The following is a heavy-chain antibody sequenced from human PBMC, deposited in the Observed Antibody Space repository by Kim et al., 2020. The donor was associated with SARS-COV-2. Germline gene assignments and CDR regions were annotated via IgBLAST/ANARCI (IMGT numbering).Heavy chain of an antibody. D-gene: IGHD2-15*01. CDR1: GGTFSSYA. CDR3: ARIVGWSRADYGMDV. CDR2: IIPIFGTA. J-gene: IGHJ6*02. V-gene: IGHV1-69*13. Sequence: SVKVSCKASGGTFSSYAISWVRQAPGQGLEWMGGIIPIFGTANYAQKFQGRVTITADESTSTAYMELSSLRSEDTAVYYCARIVGWSRADYGMDVWGQGTTVTVSS.